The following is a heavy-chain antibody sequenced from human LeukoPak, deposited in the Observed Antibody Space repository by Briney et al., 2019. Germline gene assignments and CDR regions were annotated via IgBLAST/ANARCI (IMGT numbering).Heavy chain of an antibody. Sequence: ASVKVSCKASGYKFTAYYIHWVRQAPGQGPEWMGWISPNSGITNYAQRFQARVTMAWDTSISTAYVELRRLTSDDTAVYYCARDRVDNWDRSGYYPDAFDMWGQGAMVTVS. CDR1: GYKFTAYY. CDR2: ISPNSGIT. J-gene: IGHJ3*02. V-gene: IGHV1-2*02. D-gene: IGHD3-22*01. CDR3: ARDRVDNWDRSGYYPDAFDM.